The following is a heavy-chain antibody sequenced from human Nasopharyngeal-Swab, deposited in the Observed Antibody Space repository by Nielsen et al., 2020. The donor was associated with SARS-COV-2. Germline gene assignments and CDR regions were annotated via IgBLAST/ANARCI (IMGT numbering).Heavy chain of an antibody. D-gene: IGHD3-3*01. CDR1: VYTFTSYY. V-gene: IGHV1-46*01. Sequence: SVNVSFKASVYTFTSYYMHWVRQAPGQGLAWMGIINPSGCSTSYAQKFQGRVTRTRDTSTSTVYMGLSSLRSEDTAVNYCARDSRNVLGVVILRNYGMDVWGQGTTVTVSS. CDR2: INPSGCST. J-gene: IGHJ6*02. CDR3: ARDSRNVLGVVILRNYGMDV.